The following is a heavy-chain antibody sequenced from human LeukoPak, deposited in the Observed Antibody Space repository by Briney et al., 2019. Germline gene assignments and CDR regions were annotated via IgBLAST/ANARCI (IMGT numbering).Heavy chain of an antibody. J-gene: IGHJ4*02. Sequence: QSGGSLRLSCAASGVTVTSNYMSWVRQAPGKGLEWVSVIYSGGSTYYEGSVKGRFTVSRDSSKNTLYLQMNSLRAEDTAVYYCAREGPSMTLDYWGQGTLVTVSS. CDR2: IYSGGST. CDR1: GVTVTSNY. V-gene: IGHV3-66*01. D-gene: IGHD2-8*01. CDR3: AREGPSMTLDY.